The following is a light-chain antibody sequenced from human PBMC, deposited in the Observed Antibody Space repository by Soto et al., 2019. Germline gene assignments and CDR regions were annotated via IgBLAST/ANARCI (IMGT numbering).Light chain of an antibody. CDR2: LERSGSY. V-gene: IGLV4-60*02. CDR3: ETWDSDTRV. Sequence: QSVLTQSSSASASLGSSVKLTCTLSSGHSSYIIAWHQQQPGKAPRYLMKLERSGSYNKGSGVPGRFSGSSSGADRYLTISNLQFEEEADYYCETWDSDTRVFGGGTKLTVL. J-gene: IGLJ3*02. CDR1: SGHSSYI.